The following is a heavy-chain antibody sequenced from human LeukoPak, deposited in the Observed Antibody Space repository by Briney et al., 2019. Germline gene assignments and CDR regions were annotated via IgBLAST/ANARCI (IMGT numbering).Heavy chain of an antibody. V-gene: IGHV4-39*01. J-gene: IGHJ4*02. CDR3: ARQTGSGLFTLP. Sequence: PSETLSLTCTLSGDSISTSNSYWGWLRQPPGKGLEWIGSIYYSGNIYYNASLKSRVTISVDTSKNQFSLKLTSVTAADTAVYYCARQTGSGLFTLPGGQGTLVTVAS. CDR1: GDSISTSNSY. D-gene: IGHD3-10*01. CDR2: IYYSGNI.